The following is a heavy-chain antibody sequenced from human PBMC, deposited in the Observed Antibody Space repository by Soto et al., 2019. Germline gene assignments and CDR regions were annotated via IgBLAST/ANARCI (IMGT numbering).Heavy chain of an antibody. Sequence: ASVKVSCKASGYTFTSYGISWVRQAPGQGLEWMGWISAYNGNTNYAQKLQGRVTMTTDTSTSTAYMELSSLRSDDTAVYYCDSSGYAGGYYYYYMDVWGKGTTVTVSS. CDR1: GYTFTSYG. D-gene: IGHD3-22*01. J-gene: IGHJ6*03. CDR2: ISAYNGNT. CDR3: DSSGYAGGYYYYYMDV. V-gene: IGHV1-18*01.